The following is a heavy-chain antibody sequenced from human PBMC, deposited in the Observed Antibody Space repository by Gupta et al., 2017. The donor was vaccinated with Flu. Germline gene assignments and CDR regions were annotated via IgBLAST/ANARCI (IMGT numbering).Heavy chain of an antibody. Sequence: EVQLVESGGGLVKPGGSLRLSCAASGFTFSNAWMHWVRQAPGKGLEWVGRIKSKTDGGTADYAAPVKGRFTISRDDSKNTLYLQMNSLTEDTAVYYCTTSSVYSYGSYAFDIWGQGTMVTVSS. CDR2: IKSKTDGGTA. V-gene: IGHV3-15*01. CDR1: GFTFSNAW. D-gene: IGHD5-18*01. CDR3: TTSSVYSYGSYAFDI. J-gene: IGHJ3*02.